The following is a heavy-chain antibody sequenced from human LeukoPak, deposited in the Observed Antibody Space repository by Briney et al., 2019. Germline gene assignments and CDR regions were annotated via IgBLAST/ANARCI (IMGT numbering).Heavy chain of an antibody. J-gene: IGHJ4*02. V-gene: IGHV1-18*01. CDR3: ARSYYDILTGYWGFDY. Sequence: ASVKVSCKASGYTFTSYGISWVRQAPGQGLEWMGWISAYNGNTNYAQKFQGRVTITADESTSTAYMELSSLRSEDTAVYYCARSYYDILTGYWGFDYWGQGTLVTVSS. CDR2: ISAYNGNT. CDR1: GYTFTSYG. D-gene: IGHD3-9*01.